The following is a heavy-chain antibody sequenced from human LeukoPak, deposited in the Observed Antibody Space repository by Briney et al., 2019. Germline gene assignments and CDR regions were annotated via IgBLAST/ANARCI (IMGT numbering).Heavy chain of an antibody. CDR1: RFTVSTNY. CDR3: ARDGEFYYDSSSY. CDR2: IDSGGFT. D-gene: IGHD3-22*01. J-gene: IGHJ4*02. Sequence: GGSLRLSCAASRFTVSTNYMSWVRQAPGKGLEWVSLIDSGGFTYYADSVKGRFTISRDNAKNSLYLQMNSLRAEDTAVYYCARDGEFYYDSSSYWGQGSLVTVSS. V-gene: IGHV3-53*01.